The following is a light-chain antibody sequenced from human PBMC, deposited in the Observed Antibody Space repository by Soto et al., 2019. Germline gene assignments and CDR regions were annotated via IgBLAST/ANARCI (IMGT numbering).Light chain of an antibody. Sequence: EIVMTQSPATLSVSPGERATLSCRASQSISSNLAWYQQKPGQAPRLLMFRTSSRATGIPARFSGRGSGTEFTLTITSLQSEDFAVYYCQQYNDWLWTFGQGTKVDIK. CDR3: QQYNDWLWT. V-gene: IGKV3-15*01. CDR1: QSISSN. J-gene: IGKJ1*01. CDR2: RTS.